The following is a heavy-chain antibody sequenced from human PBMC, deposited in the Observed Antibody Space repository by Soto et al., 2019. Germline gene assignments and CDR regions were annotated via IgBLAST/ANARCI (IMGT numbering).Heavy chain of an antibody. CDR3: ARDKGDTAMGNFDY. V-gene: IGHV1-69*13. J-gene: IGHJ4*02. Sequence: SVKVSCKASGGTFSSYAISWVRQAPGQGLEWMGGIIPIFGTANYAQKFQGRVTITADESTSTAYMELSSLKSEDTAVYYCARDKGDTAMGNFDYWGQGTLVTVSS. D-gene: IGHD5-18*01. CDR2: IIPIFGTA. CDR1: GGTFSSYA.